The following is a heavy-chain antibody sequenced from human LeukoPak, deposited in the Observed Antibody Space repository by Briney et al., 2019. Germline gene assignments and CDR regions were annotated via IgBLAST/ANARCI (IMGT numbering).Heavy chain of an antibody. V-gene: IGHV1-8*01. J-gene: IGHJ4*02. D-gene: IGHD6-13*01. Sequence: ASVKVSCKASGYTFTSYDINWVRQATGQGLEWMGWMNPNSGNTGYAQKFQGRVTMTRDTSISTAYMELSRLRSDDTAVYYCARGSSWYYFDYWGQGTLVTVSS. CDR1: GYTFTSYD. CDR2: MNPNSGNT. CDR3: ARGSSWYYFDY.